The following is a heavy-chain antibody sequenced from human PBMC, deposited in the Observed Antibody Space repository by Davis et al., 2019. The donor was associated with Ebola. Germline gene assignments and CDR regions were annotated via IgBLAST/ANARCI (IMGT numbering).Heavy chain of an antibody. D-gene: IGHD3-16*01. V-gene: IGHV5-51*01. CDR3: ARRAAVAYDHVWGISRHDAFDI. CDR2: IYPGDSDT. J-gene: IGHJ3*02. Sequence: PGGSLRLSCKGSGYSFTSYWIGWVRQMPGKGLEWMGIIYPGDSDTRYSPSFQGQVTISAAKSIATAYLQWSSLKASATAMYYCARRAAVAYDHVWGISRHDAFDIWGQGTMVTVSS. CDR1: GYSFTSYW.